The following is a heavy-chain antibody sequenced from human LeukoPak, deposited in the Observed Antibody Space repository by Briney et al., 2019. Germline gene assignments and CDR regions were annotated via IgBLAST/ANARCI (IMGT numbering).Heavy chain of an antibody. CDR3: ARDGPGRAYSYYYYSMDV. Sequence: GGALRLSCAASGFTFSSYWMHWVRQAPGKGLVRVSRINSEGSSTSYADSVKGRFTISRDNAKNTLYLTMNRVRAEDTAVYHCARDGPGRAYSYYYYSMDVWGKGTTVTVSS. CDR1: GFTFSSYW. V-gene: IGHV3-74*01. D-gene: IGHD2-15*01. CDR2: INSEGSST. J-gene: IGHJ6*03.